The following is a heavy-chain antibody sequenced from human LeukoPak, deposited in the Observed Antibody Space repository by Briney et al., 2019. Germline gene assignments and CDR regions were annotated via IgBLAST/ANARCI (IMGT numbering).Heavy chain of an antibody. CDR1: GFTFSSYS. CDR3: ARDLDTRNSYEFAY. Sequence: PGGSLRLSCAASGFTFSSYSMNWVRQAPGKGLEWVANIKRDGSEKYYVDSVKGRFTISRDNAKNSLYLQMNSLRVEDTAVYYCARDLDTRNSYEFAYWGQGTLVTVSS. CDR2: IKRDGSEK. D-gene: IGHD5-18*01. J-gene: IGHJ4*02. V-gene: IGHV3-7*04.